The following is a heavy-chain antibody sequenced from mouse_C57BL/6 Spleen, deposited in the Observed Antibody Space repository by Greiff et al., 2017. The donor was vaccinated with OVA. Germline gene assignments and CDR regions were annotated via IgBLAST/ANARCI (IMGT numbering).Heavy chain of an antibody. V-gene: IGHV5-17*01. J-gene: IGHJ3*01. CDR3: ARLGLAY. D-gene: IGHD4-1*01. Sequence: DVKLQESGGGLVKPGGSLKLSCAASGFTFSDYGMHWVRQAPEKGLEWVAYISSGSSTIYYADTVKGRFTISRDNAKNTLFLQMTSLRSEDTAMYYCARLGLAYWGQGTLVTVSA. CDR1: GFTFSDYG. CDR2: ISSGSSTI.